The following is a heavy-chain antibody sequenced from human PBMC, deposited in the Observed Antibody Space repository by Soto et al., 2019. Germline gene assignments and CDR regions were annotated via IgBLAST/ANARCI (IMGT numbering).Heavy chain of an antibody. CDR2: INQDGSEK. CDR3: ARDLAYNNY. CDR1: GFTFSRYW. V-gene: IGHV3-7*01. Sequence: GGSLRLSCAASGFTFSRYWMTWVRQAPGMRPEWVANINQDGSEKYYVDSVEGRFTIPRDNAKNSLFLQMNSLRAEDTAVYYCARDLAYNNYWGQGTLVTVSS. J-gene: IGHJ4*02. D-gene: IGHD4-4*01.